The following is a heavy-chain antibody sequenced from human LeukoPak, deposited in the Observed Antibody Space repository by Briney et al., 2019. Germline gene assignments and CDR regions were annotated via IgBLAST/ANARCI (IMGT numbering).Heavy chain of an antibody. Sequence: PGRSLRLSRAPSGFTFSSYGMHWVSQPPGEGRGWVAVIWCDGRNKNCADSVKGRFTISRDNSKNTLYLQMNSLRAEDTAVYYCAKTAFRYCSSTSCRGPYMDVWGKGTTVTVSS. D-gene: IGHD2-2*01. CDR2: IWCDGRNK. CDR3: AKTAFRYCSSTSCRGPYMDV. V-gene: IGHV3-33*06. CDR1: GFTFSSYG. J-gene: IGHJ6*03.